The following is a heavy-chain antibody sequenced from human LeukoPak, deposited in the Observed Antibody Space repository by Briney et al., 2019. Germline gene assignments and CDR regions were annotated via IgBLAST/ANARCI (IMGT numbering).Heavy chain of an antibody. D-gene: IGHD1-26*01. CDR1: GYTLTELS. CDR2: FDPEDGET. J-gene: IGHJ4*02. V-gene: IGHV1-24*01. Sequence: ASVKVSCKVSGYTLTELSMHWVRQAPGKGLEWVGGFDPEDGETIYAQKFQGRVTMTEDTSTDTAYMELSSLRSEDTAVYYCATVKWELLELHYWGQGTLVTVSS. CDR3: ATVKWELLELHY.